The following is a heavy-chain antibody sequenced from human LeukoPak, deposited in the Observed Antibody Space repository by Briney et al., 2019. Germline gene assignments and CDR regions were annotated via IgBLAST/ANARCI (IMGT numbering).Heavy chain of an antibody. CDR2: ISAYNGNT. D-gene: IGHD3-22*01. J-gene: IGHJ4*02. CDR1: GYTFTSYG. V-gene: IGHV1-18*01. Sequence: ASVKVSCKASGYTFTSYGISWVRQAPGQGLEWMGWISAYNGNTNYAQKLQGRVTMTTDTSTSTAYMELRSLRSDGTAVYYYARAPYYYDSSGYYYDYWGQGTLVTVSS. CDR3: ARAPYYYDSSGYYYDY.